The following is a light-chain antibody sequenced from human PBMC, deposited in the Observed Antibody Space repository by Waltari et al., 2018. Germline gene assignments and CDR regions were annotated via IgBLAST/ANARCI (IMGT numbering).Light chain of an antibody. J-gene: IGLJ1*01. CDR3: SSYADSNSYV. CDR2: EVS. CDR1: RNDVGLYNP. Sequence: QSALTQPASVSGSPGQSITISCPGPRNDVGLYNPVCWYQHHPGKAPKLLIYEVSHRPSGISSRFSGSKSGNTASLTISGLQAEDEADYYCSSYADSNSYVFGPGTMVTVL. V-gene: IGLV2-14*01.